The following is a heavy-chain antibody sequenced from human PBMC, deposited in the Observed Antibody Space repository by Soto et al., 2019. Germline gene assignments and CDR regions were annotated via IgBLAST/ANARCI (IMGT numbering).Heavy chain of an antibody. V-gene: IGHV4-4*02. J-gene: IGHJ4*02. CDR1: GGSFTSNNW. CDR3: ASRDPRTSVYY. CDR2: IYRTGST. Sequence: KPSETLSLTCAVSGGSFTSNNWWTWVRQPPGQGLEWIGEIYRTGSTNYNPSLKSRVTISLDKSENQFSLKVTSLTAADTAVYYCASRDPRTSVYYWGQGTLLTVST. D-gene: IGHD1-7*01.